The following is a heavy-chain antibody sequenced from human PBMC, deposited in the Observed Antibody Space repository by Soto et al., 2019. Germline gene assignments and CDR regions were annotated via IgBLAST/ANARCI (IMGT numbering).Heavy chain of an antibody. CDR3: ARSADTAMVTAHLTPHFYYYYGMDV. J-gene: IGHJ6*02. D-gene: IGHD5-18*01. CDR2: IYPGDSDT. CDR1: GYSFTSYW. Sequence: GESLKISCKGSGYSFTSYWIGWVRQMPGKGLEWMGIIYPGDSDTRYSPSFQGQVTISADKSISTAYLQWSSLKASDTAMYYCARSADTAMVTAHLTPHFYYYYGMDVWGQGTTVTVSS. V-gene: IGHV5-51*01.